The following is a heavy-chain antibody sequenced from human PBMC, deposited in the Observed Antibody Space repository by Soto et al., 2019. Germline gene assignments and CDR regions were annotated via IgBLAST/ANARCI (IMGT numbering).Heavy chain of an antibody. J-gene: IGHJ5*01. Sequence: EVQLVESGGDVVQPGGSLRLSCAASGFTFEDYTLHWVRQAPGKGLEWVSLISWDGGSTYFADSVNGRFTISRDNSKNSLYLQMNSLKTEDTAFYYCAQDGSQKDGDGIWLDSLRQGTLVTVPS. D-gene: IGHD7-27*01. CDR3: AQDGSQKDGDGIWLDS. CDR2: ISWDGGST. V-gene: IGHV3-43*01. CDR1: GFTFEDYT.